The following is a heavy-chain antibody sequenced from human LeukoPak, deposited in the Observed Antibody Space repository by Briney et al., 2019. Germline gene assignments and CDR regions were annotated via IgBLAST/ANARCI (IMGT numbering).Heavy chain of an antibody. D-gene: IGHD4-17*01. CDR3: ARTMTTMTTHGELDF. CDR2: ISTYTGNS. V-gene: IGHV1-18*01. CDR1: GYTFSNYI. J-gene: IGHJ4*02. Sequence: EASVKVSCKASGYTFSNYILTWVRPAPGQGLVWMGRISTYTGNSKYAQKFQDRVTMTTDTSTSTAYMELSNLSSDDTAVYYCARTMTTMTTHGELDFWGQGTLVTVSS.